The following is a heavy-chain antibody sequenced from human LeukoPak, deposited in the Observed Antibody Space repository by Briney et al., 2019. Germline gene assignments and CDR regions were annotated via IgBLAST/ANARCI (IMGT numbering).Heavy chain of an antibody. CDR1: GFTLSDYY. Sequence: PGGPLRLSCAASGFTLSDYYMSWIRQAPGKGLEWVSYISSSSSYTKYADSVKGRFTISKDNAKNSLYLQMNSLRAEDTAVYYCARLKGRWELLWGQGTLVTVSS. D-gene: IGHD1-26*01. CDR2: ISSSSSYT. J-gene: IGHJ4*02. V-gene: IGHV3-11*03. CDR3: ARLKGRWELL.